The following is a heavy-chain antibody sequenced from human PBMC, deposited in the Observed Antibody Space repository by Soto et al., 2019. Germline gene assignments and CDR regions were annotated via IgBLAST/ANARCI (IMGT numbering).Heavy chain of an antibody. CDR2: IYYSGRT. Sequence: SETLSLTCIVSGESISSSSYYWGWIRQPPGKGLEWIGSIYYSGRTYYNPSFKSRVTISIDTSKNQFSLKLSSVTATDTAVYYCARQRTTVVAQAYFDHWGQGALVTVSS. D-gene: IGHD2-15*01. V-gene: IGHV4-39*01. J-gene: IGHJ4*02. CDR1: GESISSSSYY. CDR3: ARQRTTVVAQAYFDH.